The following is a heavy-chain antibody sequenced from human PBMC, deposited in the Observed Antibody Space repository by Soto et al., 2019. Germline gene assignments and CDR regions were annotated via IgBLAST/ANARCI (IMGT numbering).Heavy chain of an antibody. CDR3: ARDSVWFGELLGYYYYGMDV. Sequence: SETLSLTCSVSGGSISSYYWSWIRQPPGKGLEWIGYIYYSGSTNYNPSLKSRVTISVDTSKNQFSLKLSSVTAADTAVYYCARDSVWFGELLGYYYYGMDVWGKGTTVTVSS. J-gene: IGHJ6*04. CDR1: GGSISSYY. V-gene: IGHV4-59*01. D-gene: IGHD3-10*01. CDR2: IYYSGST.